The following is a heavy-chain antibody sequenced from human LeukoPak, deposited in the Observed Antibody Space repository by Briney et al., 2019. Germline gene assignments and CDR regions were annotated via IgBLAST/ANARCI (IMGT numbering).Heavy chain of an antibody. D-gene: IGHD5-24*01. Sequence: GGSLRLSCAASGFTSSSYAMHWVRQAPGKGLEWVAVISYDGSNKYYADSVKGRFTISRDNSKNTLYLQMNSLRAEDTAVYYCARGNNPLTQQYFDYWGQGTLVTVSS. CDR3: ARGNNPLTQQYFDY. CDR1: GFTSSSYA. J-gene: IGHJ4*02. CDR2: ISYDGSNK. V-gene: IGHV3-30*01.